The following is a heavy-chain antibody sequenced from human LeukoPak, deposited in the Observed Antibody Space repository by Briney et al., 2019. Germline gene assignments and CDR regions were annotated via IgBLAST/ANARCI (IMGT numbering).Heavy chain of an antibody. J-gene: IGHJ3*02. D-gene: IGHD2-21*02. CDR2: IYPTDIT. Sequence: SETLSLTCTVSGGSISNSYWSWIRQPAGKGLEWIGRIYPTDITNYNPSLKSRVTISLDTSGNQFSLKLSSVTAADTAVYYCASGYCGGACQLGGVDMWGQGTMVTVSS. V-gene: IGHV4-4*07. CDR3: ASGYCGGACQLGGVDM. CDR1: GGSISNSY.